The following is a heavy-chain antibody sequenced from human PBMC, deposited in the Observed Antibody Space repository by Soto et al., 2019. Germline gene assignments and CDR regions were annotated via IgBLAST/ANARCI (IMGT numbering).Heavy chain of an antibody. CDR1: GFSLTTSGVG. CDR2: IYWDDDK. V-gene: IGHV2-5*02. D-gene: IGHD3-3*01. Sequence: QITLNESGPPVVRPTETLTLTCRFSGFSLTTSGVGVGWIRQSPGKAPEWLALIYWDDDKRYSASLKSRLTITKDTAKNQVVLTESDLDPTDTATYYCAHRVLRTVFGLVTTTAIYFDFWGQGTPVAVSS. J-gene: IGHJ4*02. CDR3: AHRVLRTVFGLVTTTAIYFDF.